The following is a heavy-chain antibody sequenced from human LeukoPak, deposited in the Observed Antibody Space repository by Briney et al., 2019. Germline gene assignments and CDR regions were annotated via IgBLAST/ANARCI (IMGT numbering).Heavy chain of an antibody. Sequence: GGSLRLSCAGSGFTFASYAVHWVRQAPGKRLEWVAFIASDGTTEHYRDSVKGRFTLSRDNSKNTVSLQMNSLGTEDTAVYYCARGRDSGSFIIDYWGQGTLVTVSS. CDR3: ARGRDSGSFIIDY. CDR2: IASDGTTE. D-gene: IGHD3-10*01. J-gene: IGHJ4*02. CDR1: GFTFASYA. V-gene: IGHV3-30-3*01.